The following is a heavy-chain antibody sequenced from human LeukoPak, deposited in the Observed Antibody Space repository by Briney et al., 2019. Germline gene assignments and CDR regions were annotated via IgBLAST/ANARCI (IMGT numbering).Heavy chain of an antibody. V-gene: IGHV3-21*01. J-gene: IGHJ5*02. CDR2: ISSSSSYI. D-gene: IGHD3-22*01. CDR1: GFTFSSYS. Sequence: GGSLRLSCAASGFTFSSYSMNWVRQAPGKGLEWVSSISSSSSYIYYADSVKGRFTISRDNAKNSLYLQMNSLRAEDTAVYYCARGDSPRKWFDPWGQGTLVTVSS. CDR3: ARGDSPRKWFDP.